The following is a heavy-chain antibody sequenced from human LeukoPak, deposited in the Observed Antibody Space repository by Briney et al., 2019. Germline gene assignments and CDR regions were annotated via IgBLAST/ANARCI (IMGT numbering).Heavy chain of an antibody. CDR3: ARDVGARLPGY. Sequence: PSETLSLTCTVSGGSISSSSYYWGWIRQPPGKGLEWIGEIYHSGSTNYNPSLKSRVTISVDKSKNQLSLKLTSVTAADTAVYYCARDVGARLPGYWGQGTLVTV. CDR2: IYHSGST. V-gene: IGHV4-39*07. D-gene: IGHD6-6*01. J-gene: IGHJ4*02. CDR1: GGSISSSSYY.